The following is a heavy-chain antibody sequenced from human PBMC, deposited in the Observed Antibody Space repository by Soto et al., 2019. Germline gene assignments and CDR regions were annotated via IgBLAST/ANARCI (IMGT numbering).Heavy chain of an antibody. CDR1: GYTFTSYD. Sequence: ASVKVSCKASGYTFTSYDINWVRQATGQGLEWMGWMNPNSGNTGYAQKFQGRVTMTRNTSISTAYMELSSLRSEDTAVYYCASGATIFGVVIIGGAYFQHWSQGTLVTVSS. V-gene: IGHV1-8*01. CDR2: MNPNSGNT. CDR3: ASGATIFGVVIIGGAYFQH. D-gene: IGHD3-3*01. J-gene: IGHJ1*01.